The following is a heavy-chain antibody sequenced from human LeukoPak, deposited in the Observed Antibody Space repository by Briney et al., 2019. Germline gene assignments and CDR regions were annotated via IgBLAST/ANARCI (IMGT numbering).Heavy chain of an antibody. CDR2: IYYSGST. Sequence: PSETLSLTCTVSGGSISSYYWSWIRQPPGKGLEWIGYIYYSGSTNYNPSLKSRVTISVDTSKNQFSLKLSSVTAADTAVYYCARFSKRARDDDFDIWGQGTMVTVSS. CDR1: GGSISSYY. CDR3: ARFSKRARDDDFDI. J-gene: IGHJ3*02. V-gene: IGHV4-59*01.